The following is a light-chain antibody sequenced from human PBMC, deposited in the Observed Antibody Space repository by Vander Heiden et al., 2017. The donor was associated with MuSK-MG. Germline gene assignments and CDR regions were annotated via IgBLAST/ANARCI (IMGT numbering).Light chain of an antibody. V-gene: IGKV4-1*01. CDR1: QSVLYSSNNKNY. J-gene: IGKJ1*01. CDR2: WAS. Sequence: GSLGERATINCKSSQSVLYSSNNKNYLAWYQQKPGQPPKLLIYWASTRESGVPDRFSGSGSGTDFTLTISSLQAEDVAVYYCQQDDRTPWTFGQGTKVEIK. CDR3: QQDDRTPWT.